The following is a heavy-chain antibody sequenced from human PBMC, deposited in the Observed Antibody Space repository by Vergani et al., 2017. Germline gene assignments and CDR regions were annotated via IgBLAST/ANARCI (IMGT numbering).Heavy chain of an antibody. D-gene: IGHD1-1*01. CDR3: ARHTTYTDS. J-gene: IGHJ4*02. CDR1: NYSISRGYF. V-gene: IGHV5-51*01. CDR2: IYPADSDT. Sequence: VQLQESGPGLVKPSETLSLTCTVSNYSISRGYFWGWIRRPPGKGLEWMGIIYPADSDTRYSPSFQGQVTISADKSISTAFLQWDSLKASDTALYYCARHTTYTDSWGQGTLVTVSS.